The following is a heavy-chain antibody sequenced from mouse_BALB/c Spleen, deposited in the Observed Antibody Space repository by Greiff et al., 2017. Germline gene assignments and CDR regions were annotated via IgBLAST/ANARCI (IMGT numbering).Heavy chain of an antibody. CDR2: INPYNDGT. Sequence: EVKLMESGPELVKPGASVKMSCKASGYTFTSYVMHWVKQKPGQGLEWIGYINPYNDGTKYNEKFKGKATLTSDKSSSTAYMELSSLTSEDSAVYYCAYYYGSSPFDYWGQGTTLTVSS. J-gene: IGHJ2*01. D-gene: IGHD1-1*01. CDR1: GYTFTSYV. CDR3: AYYYGSSPFDY. V-gene: IGHV1-14*01.